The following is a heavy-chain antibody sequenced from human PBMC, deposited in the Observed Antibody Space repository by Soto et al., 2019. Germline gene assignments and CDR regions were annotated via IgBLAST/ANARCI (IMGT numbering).Heavy chain of an antibody. CDR2: IYYSGST. V-gene: IGHV4-31*03. J-gene: IGHJ5*02. CDR3: AGYYGSGSHKRSNWFDP. Sequence: SETLSLTCTVSGGSISSGGYYWSWIRQHPGKGLGWIGYIYYSGSTYYNPSLKSRVTISVDTSKNQFSLKLSSVTAADTAVYYCAGYYGSGSHKRSNWFDPWGQGTLVTVSS. D-gene: IGHD3-10*01. CDR1: GGSISSGGYY.